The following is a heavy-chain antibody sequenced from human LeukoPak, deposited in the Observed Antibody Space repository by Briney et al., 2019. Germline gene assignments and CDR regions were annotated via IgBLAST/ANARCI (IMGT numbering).Heavy chain of an antibody. CDR1: GGSFSGYY. J-gene: IGHJ4*02. V-gene: IGHV4-34*01. CDR2: INHSGST. CDR3: ARHPRRAAAGTHFDY. Sequence: SETLSLTCAVYGGSFSGYYYSWIRQPPGKGLEWIGEINHSGSTNYNPSLKSRVTISVDTSKNQFSLKLSSVTAADTAVYYCARHPRRAAAGTHFDYWGQGTLVTVSS. D-gene: IGHD6-13*01.